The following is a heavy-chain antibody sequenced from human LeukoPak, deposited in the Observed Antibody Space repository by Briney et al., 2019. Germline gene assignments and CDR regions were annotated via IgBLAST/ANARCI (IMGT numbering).Heavy chain of an antibody. CDR3: ARLWFGELLRGYNWFDP. Sequence: SETLSLTCTDSGGSISSSSYYWGWIRQPPGKGLEWIGSIYYSGSTYYNPSLKSRVTISVDTSKNQFSLKLSSVTAADTAVYYCARLWFGELLRGYNWFDPWGQGTLVTVSS. V-gene: IGHV4-39*07. D-gene: IGHD3-10*01. CDR2: IYYSGST. J-gene: IGHJ5*02. CDR1: GGSISSSSYY.